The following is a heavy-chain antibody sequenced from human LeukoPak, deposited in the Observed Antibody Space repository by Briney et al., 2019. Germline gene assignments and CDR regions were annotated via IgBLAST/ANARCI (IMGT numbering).Heavy chain of an antibody. CDR3: ARDRGYSGGYFDY. J-gene: IGHJ4*02. CDR1: GFTFSDYY. D-gene: IGHD5-12*01. Sequence: PGGSLRLSCAASGFTFSDYYMSWIRQAPGKGLEWVSSIANGGRNIYYADSVKGRFTISRDNAKNSLYLQMNSLRAEDTAVYYCARDRGYSGGYFDYWGQGTLVTVSS. V-gene: IGHV3-11*04. CDR2: IANGGRNI.